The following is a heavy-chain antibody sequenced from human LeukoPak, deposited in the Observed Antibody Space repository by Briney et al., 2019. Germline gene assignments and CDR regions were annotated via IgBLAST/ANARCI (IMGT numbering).Heavy chain of an antibody. J-gene: IGHJ4*02. CDR3: AKDNWGIRAVDY. CDR1: GFTFSSYG. CDR2: IRYDGSNK. V-gene: IGHV3-30*02. Sequence: SGGSLRLSCAASGFTFSSYGMHWVRQAPGKGLEWVAFIRYDGSNKYYADSVKGRFTISRDNSKNTLYLQMNSLRAEDTAVYYCAKDNWGIRAVDYWGQGTLVTVSS. D-gene: IGHD7-27*01.